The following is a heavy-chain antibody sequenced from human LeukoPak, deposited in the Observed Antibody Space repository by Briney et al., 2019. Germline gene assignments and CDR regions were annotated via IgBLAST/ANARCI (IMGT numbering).Heavy chain of an antibody. V-gene: IGHV1-24*01. CDR1: GYTLTELS. Sequence: ASVKVSCKVSGYTLTELSMHWVRQAPGKELEWMGGFDPEDGETIYAQKFQGRVTMTEDTSTDTAYMELSSLRSEDTAVYYCATSIAVAGFSFDYWGQGTLVTVSS. CDR2: FDPEDGET. D-gene: IGHD6-19*01. J-gene: IGHJ4*02. CDR3: ATSIAVAGFSFDY.